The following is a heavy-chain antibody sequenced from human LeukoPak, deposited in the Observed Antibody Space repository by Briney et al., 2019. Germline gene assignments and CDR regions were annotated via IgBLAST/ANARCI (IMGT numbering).Heavy chain of an antibody. CDR1: GFTFSSYA. D-gene: IGHD3-3*01. CDR3: AKDLTQVSDCWSASGYYGMDV. CDR2: ISGSGGST. V-gene: IGHV3-23*01. Sequence: GGSLRLSCAASGFTFSSYAMSWVRQAPGKGLEWVSAISGSGGSTYYADSVKGRFTISRDNSKNTLYLQMNSLRAEDTAVYYCAKDLTQVSDCWSASGYYGMDVWGQGTTVTVSS. J-gene: IGHJ6*02.